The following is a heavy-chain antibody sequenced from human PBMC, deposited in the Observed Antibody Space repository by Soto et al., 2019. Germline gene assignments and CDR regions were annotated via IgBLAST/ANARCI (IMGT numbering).Heavy chain of an antibody. Sequence: SETLSLTCTVSGGSISSGDYYWSWIRQPPGKGLEWIGYIYYSGSTYYNPSLKSRVTISVDTSKNQFSLKLSSVTAADTAVYYCARDSVYKTFFYDSSGRSSGFSDYWGQGTLVTVSS. CDR2: IYYSGST. V-gene: IGHV4-30-4*01. CDR3: ARDSVYKTFFYDSSGRSSGFSDY. J-gene: IGHJ4*02. CDR1: GGSISSGDYY. D-gene: IGHD3-22*01.